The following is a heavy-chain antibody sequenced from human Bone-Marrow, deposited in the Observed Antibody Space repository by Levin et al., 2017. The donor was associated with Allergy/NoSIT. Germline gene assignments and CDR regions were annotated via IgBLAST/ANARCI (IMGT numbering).Heavy chain of an antibody. J-gene: IGHJ3*01. Sequence: GGSLRLSCAASGFTFNNYAIHWVRQAPGKGLEWVAVISDDGSDKYYSDSVKGRFTVSRDNSKNTVYLQMNSLRVEDTAVYYCAKEEVAFDLWGQGTMVTISS. V-gene: IGHV3-30*18. CDR1: GFTFNNYA. CDR2: ISDDGSDK. CDR3: AKEEVAFDL.